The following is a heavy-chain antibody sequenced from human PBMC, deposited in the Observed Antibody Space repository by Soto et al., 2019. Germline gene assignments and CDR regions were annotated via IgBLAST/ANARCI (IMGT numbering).Heavy chain of an antibody. V-gene: IGHV4-61*08. J-gene: IGHJ4*02. CDR2: MYYTGTT. CDR3: VRDVLGT. CDR1: GGSVTSGGYH. Sequence: SETLSLTCSVSGGSVTSGGYHWNWIRQSPGKGLEWIGYMYYTGTTNYNPSLRSRVSISIDTSKNQFSLKLTSVTAADTAIYYCVRDVLGTWGQGTQVTVSS. D-gene: IGHD7-27*01.